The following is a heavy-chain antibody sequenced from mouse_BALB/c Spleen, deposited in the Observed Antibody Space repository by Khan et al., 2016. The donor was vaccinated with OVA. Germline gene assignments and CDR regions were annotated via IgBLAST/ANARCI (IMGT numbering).Heavy chain of an antibody. Sequence: EVQLQESGPDLVKPSQSLSLTCTVTGYSITSGYSWHWIRQFPGNKLEWMGYIYYSGTTNYNPSLKSRISITRDTSKNQFFLQLNYVTTEDTATYYCARAGTTVVAYWYFDVWGAGTTVTVSS. J-gene: IGHJ1*01. CDR2: IYYSGTT. D-gene: IGHD1-1*01. V-gene: IGHV3-1*02. CDR1: GYSITSGYS. CDR3: ARAGTTVVAYWYFDV.